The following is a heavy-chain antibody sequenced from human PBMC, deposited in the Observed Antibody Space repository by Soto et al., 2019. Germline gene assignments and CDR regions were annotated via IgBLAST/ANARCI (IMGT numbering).Heavy chain of an antibody. D-gene: IGHD3-10*01. CDR3: ARDERSSELWFGDAREDYYYYGMDV. CDR1: GYTFTSYG. V-gene: IGHV1-18*04. Sequence: QVQLVQSGAEVKKPGASVKVSCKASGYTFTSYGISWVRQAPGQGLEGMGWISAYNGNTNYAQKLQGRVTMTTDTSTCTDYTELRSLRSDDTAVYYCARDERSSELWFGDAREDYYYYGMDVWGQGTTVTVSS. J-gene: IGHJ6*02. CDR2: ISAYNGNT.